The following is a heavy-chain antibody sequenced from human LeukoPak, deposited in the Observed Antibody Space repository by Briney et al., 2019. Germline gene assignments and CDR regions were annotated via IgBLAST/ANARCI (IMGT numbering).Heavy chain of an antibody. J-gene: IGHJ2*01. CDR3: AKDRSMYNRNALHFDL. CDR1: GLTFSSYA. Sequence: GGSLRLSCAASGLTFSSYAMTWVRQAPGKGLEWVSAISGGGGGTYYADSVKGRFATSRDNSRSTLYLQMNSLRAADTAVYYCAKDRSMYNRNALHFDLWGRGTLVTVSS. V-gene: IGHV3-23*01. CDR2: ISGGGGGT. D-gene: IGHD1-14*01.